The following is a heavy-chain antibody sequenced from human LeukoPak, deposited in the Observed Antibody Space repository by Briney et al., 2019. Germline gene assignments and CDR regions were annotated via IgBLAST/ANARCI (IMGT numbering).Heavy chain of an antibody. CDR3: TSSASSYYYDSSGLGYYYYYMDV. J-gene: IGHJ6*03. V-gene: IGHV3-49*04. D-gene: IGHD3-22*01. Sequence: GGSLRLSCTASGFTFGDYAMSWVRQAPGEGLEWVGFIRSKAYGGTTEYSASVKGRFTISRVESKSITYLQMNSLKTEDTAVYYCTSSASSYYYDSSGLGYYYYYMDVWGKGTTVTISS. CDR1: GFTFGDYA. CDR2: IRSKAYGGTT.